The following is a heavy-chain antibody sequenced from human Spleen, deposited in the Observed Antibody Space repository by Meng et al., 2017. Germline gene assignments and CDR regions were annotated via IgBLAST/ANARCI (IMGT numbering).Heavy chain of an antibody. D-gene: IGHD3-22*01. Sequence: ETLSLTCAVYGGSFSGYYWSWIRQPPGKGLEWIGEINHSGSTNYNPSLKSRVTISVDTSKNQFSLKLSSVTAADTAVYYCARGCYYDSTVYFDYWGQGTLVT. CDR2: INHSGST. CDR3: ARGCYYDSTVYFDY. CDR1: GGSFSGYY. V-gene: IGHV4-34*01. J-gene: IGHJ4*02.